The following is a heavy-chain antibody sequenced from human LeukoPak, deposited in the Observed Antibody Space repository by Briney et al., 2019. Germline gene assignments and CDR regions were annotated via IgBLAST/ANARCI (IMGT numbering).Heavy chain of an antibody. CDR2: IYHSGST. D-gene: IGHD4-17*01. CDR1: GYSISSGYY. CDR3: ARRGAYGDYEWGWFDP. V-gene: IGHV4-38-2*02. J-gene: IGHJ5*02. Sequence: SETLSLTCTVSGYSISSGYYWGWIRQPPGKGLEWIGSIYHSGSTYYNPSLKSRVTISVDTSKNQFSLKLSSVTAADTAVYYCARRGAYGDYEWGWFDPWGQGTLVTVSS.